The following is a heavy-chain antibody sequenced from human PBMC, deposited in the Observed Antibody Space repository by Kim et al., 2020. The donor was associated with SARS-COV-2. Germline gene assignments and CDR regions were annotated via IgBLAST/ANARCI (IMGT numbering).Heavy chain of an antibody. J-gene: IGHJ4*02. CDR3: AGRVWDGHGYPLFDS. CDR2: ISHTSRTI. CDR1: GFSFSDYY. Sequence: GGSLRLSCEASGFSFSDYYINWIRQTPGKGLEWLSYISHTSRTIYYADSVRGRFTISRDNAKKSAFLQMDNLRIEDTAMYYCAGRVWDGHGYPLFDSWGQGTLSTVAS. D-gene: IGHD3-22*01. V-gene: IGHV3-11*04.